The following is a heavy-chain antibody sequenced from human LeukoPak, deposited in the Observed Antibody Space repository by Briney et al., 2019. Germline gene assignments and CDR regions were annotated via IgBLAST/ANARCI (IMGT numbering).Heavy chain of an antibody. CDR2: IYSGGST. Sequence: GGSLRLSCAASGFTVSSNYMSWVRQAPGKGLEWVSVIYSGGSTYYADSVKGRFTISRDNSKNTLYLQMNSLRAEDTAVYYCARALELMVYATDYYYGMDVWGQGTTVTVSS. D-gene: IGHD2-8*01. CDR3: ARALELMVYATDYYYGMDV. J-gene: IGHJ6*02. V-gene: IGHV3-66*01. CDR1: GFTVSSNY.